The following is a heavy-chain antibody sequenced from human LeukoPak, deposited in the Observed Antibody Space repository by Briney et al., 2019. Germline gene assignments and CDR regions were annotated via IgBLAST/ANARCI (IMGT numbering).Heavy chain of an antibody. CDR2: IYTSRST. Sequence: SSETLSLTCTVSGDSISSDYWSSIRQPAGKVLEWIGRIYTSRSTNYNPSLKSRLTMSVDTSKSQFSLKLSSVTAAETAVYYCARGHSSGYLNFDYWGQGTLVTVSS. V-gene: IGHV4-4*07. CDR1: GDSISSDY. D-gene: IGHD3-22*01. J-gene: IGHJ4*02. CDR3: ARGHSSGYLNFDY.